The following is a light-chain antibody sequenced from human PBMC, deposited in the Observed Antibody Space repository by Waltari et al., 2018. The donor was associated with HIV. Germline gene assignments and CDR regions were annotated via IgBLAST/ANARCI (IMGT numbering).Light chain of an antibody. V-gene: IGLV1-40*01. CDR1: SSNIGAGYD. Sequence: QSVLTQPPSVSGAPGQRVTISCTGSSSNIGAGYDVHWYRQLPGTAPKLLIYGDNNRPSGVPDRCSGSKSGTSASLAITGLQAEDEANYYCQSYDSSLSGSVVFGGGTKLTVL. CDR3: QSYDSSLSGSVV. J-gene: IGLJ2*01. CDR2: GDN.